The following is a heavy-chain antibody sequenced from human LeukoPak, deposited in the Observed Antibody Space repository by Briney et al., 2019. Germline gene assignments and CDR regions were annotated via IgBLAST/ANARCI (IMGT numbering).Heavy chain of an antibody. V-gene: IGHV3-23*01. CDR2: VCASGRCT. Sequence: ETGGSLRLSCAASGFTFSADAMGWVRQAPGKGLEWVSGVCASGRCTFYAPSVRGRFTISRDNYRNTLFLQMDSLRPEDTALYYCAKCISVTRTQLLGDYWGQGTLVTVSS. CDR1: GFTFSADA. D-gene: IGHD6-19*01. J-gene: IGHJ4*02. CDR3: AKCISVTRTQLLGDY.